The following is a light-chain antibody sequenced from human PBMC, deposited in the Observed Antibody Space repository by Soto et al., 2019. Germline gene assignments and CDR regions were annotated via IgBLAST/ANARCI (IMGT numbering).Light chain of an antibody. J-gene: IGKJ2*01. V-gene: IGKV3-20*01. CDR2: GAS. CDR1: QSVSNSY. CDR3: QQYGNSRYT. Sequence: EIVLTQSPGNLSLSPGERATLSCRASQSVSNSYLAWYQQKPGQAPRLLIYGASSRATGIPDRFSGSGSGTDFILTISRLEPEDFAVYYCQQYGNSRYTFGQGTKLEIK.